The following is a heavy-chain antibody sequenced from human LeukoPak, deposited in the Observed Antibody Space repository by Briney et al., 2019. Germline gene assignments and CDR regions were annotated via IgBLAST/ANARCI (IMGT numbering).Heavy chain of an antibody. CDR1: GYTFTGYY. CDR2: INPNGGGT. V-gene: IGHV1-2*02. J-gene: IGHJ4*02. CDR3: ARLRYCSGGSCLSFDY. D-gene: IGHD2-15*01. Sequence: GASVKVSCKASGYTFTGYYMHWVRQAPGQGLEWMGWINPNGGGTKYAQKFQGRVTMTRDTSISTAYMELSRLRSDDTAVYYCARLRYCSGGSCLSFDYWGQGTLVTVSS.